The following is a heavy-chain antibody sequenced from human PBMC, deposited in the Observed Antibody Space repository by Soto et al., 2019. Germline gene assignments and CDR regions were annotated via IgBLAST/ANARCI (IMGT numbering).Heavy chain of an antibody. J-gene: IGHJ4*02. V-gene: IGHV3-23*01. CDR1: GFTFSSYA. CDR2: IRGSGGST. CDR3: AKISDYGGNYRNVG. D-gene: IGHD4-17*01. Sequence: EVQLLESGGGLVQPGGSLRLSCAASGFTFSSYAMSWVRQAPGKGLEWDSAIRGSGGSTYYADSVKGRFTISRDNSKDPVYLQRNSLRAEDTAVYYCAKISDYGGNYRNVGWGQGTLVTVSS.